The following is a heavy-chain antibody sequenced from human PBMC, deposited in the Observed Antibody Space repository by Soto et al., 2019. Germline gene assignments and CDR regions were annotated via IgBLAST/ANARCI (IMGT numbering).Heavy chain of an antibody. CDR3: ARVPPYCSSTSCYEDYYYGMDV. V-gene: IGHV1-69*01. CDR2: IIPIFGTA. Sequence: QVQLVQSGAEVKKPGSSVKVSCKASGGTFSSYAISWVRQAPGQGLEWMGGIIPIFGTANYAQKFQGRVTITADESTSTAYMELGSLRSEYTAVYYCARVPPYCSSTSCYEDYYYGMDVWGQGTTVTVSS. CDR1: GGTFSSYA. J-gene: IGHJ6*02. D-gene: IGHD2-2*01.